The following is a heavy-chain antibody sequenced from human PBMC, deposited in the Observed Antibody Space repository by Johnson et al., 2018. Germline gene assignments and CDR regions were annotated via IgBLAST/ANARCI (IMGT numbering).Heavy chain of an antibody. CDR3: TGVLHAGDGRLSFDI. V-gene: IGHV3-49*05. J-gene: IGHJ3*02. CDR1: GFTFGVYV. Sequence: VQLVESGGDLVKPGRSRRLSCTASGFTFGVYVMNWFRQAPGKGLEWVGFIRSKAYGGTTDYAASVNGRFTISRDDSKSIAYLQMNSLKTEDTTVYYCTGVLHAGDGRLSFDIWGQGTMVTVSS. D-gene: IGHD2-21*02. CDR2: IRSKAYGGTT.